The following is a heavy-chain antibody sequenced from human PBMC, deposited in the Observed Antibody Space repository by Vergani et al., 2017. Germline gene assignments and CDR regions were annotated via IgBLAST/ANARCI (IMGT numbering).Heavy chain of an antibody. J-gene: IGHJ3*02. CDR1: NFFISSNAYY. Sequence: QVQLQESGPGLVKPSETLSLTCTVSNFFISSNAYYWGWIRQAPGRGLEWIGSLHHNGATSHNPSLRSRVTMSVDTSKNQFSLKLNSVIAADTAVYYCARENDYYDSTGLLQINPFDIWGQGTMVTVSS. CDR3: ARENDYYDSTGLLQINPFDI. CDR2: LHHNGAT. V-gene: IGHV4-38-2*02. D-gene: IGHD3-22*01.